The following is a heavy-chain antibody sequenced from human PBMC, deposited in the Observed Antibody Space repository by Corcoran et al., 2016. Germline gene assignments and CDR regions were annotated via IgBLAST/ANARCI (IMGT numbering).Heavy chain of an antibody. Sequence: EVQLVQSGAEVKKPGESLKISCKGSGYSFTSYWIGWVRQMPGKGLEWMGIIYPGDSDTRYSPSFQGQVTISADKSISTAYLQWSSLKASDTAMYYCARFDCSSTSCYTGATYGMDVWGQGTTVTVSS. J-gene: IGHJ6*02. CDR2: IYPGDSDT. D-gene: IGHD2-2*02. V-gene: IGHV5-51*01. CDR1: GYSFTSYW. CDR3: ARFDCSSTSCYTGATYGMDV.